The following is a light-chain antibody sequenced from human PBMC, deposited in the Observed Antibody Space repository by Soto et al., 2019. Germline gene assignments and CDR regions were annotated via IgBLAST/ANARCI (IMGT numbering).Light chain of an antibody. CDR3: QQYVSSPRS. J-gene: IGKJ1*01. Sequence: EIVLTQSPGTLSLSPGERATLSCRASQSVSSTYLAWYQHKLGQAPRLLIYGASSKASGIPDRFSGSGSGTDFTLTISRLEPEDFAVYYCQQYVSSPRSFGQGTKVDIK. CDR1: QSVSSTY. CDR2: GAS. V-gene: IGKV3-20*01.